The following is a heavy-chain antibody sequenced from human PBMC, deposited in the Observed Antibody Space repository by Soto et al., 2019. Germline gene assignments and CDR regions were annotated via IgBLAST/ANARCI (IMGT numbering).Heavy chain of an antibody. CDR3: AHHQRTTSRQLGYFDY. D-gene: IGHD7-27*01. J-gene: IGHJ4*02. V-gene: IGHV3-23*01. CDR1: GFTFSSYA. CDR2: VGGSGTST. Sequence: EVQLLESGGGFVQPGGSLRLSCAASGFTFSSYAMSWVRQVPGKGLEWVSAVGGSGTSTYYADSVKGRFTISRDNSKNTLYLEMNSRRAEDTAVYYCAHHQRTTSRQLGYFDYWGQGTLVTVSS.